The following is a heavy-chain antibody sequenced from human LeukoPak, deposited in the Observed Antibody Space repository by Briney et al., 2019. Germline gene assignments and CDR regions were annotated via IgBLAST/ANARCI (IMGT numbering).Heavy chain of an antibody. CDR3: ATGRSCTTCYLPDY. CDR1: GFTFSNNW. J-gene: IGHJ4*02. D-gene: IGHD2-2*01. V-gene: IGHV3-7*01. Sequence: GGSLRLSCAASGFTFSNNWMTWVRQAPGKGLEWVANINQDGGEKYYVDSVKGRFTISRDNAKNSLYLQMNSLRAEDTAVYHCATGRSCTTCYLPDYWGQGTLVTVSS. CDR2: INQDGGEK.